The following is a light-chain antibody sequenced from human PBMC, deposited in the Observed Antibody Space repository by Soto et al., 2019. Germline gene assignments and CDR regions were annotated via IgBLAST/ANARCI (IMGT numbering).Light chain of an antibody. CDR2: GVS. Sequence: QSVLTQPASVPGSPGQSITISCTGTSSDVGAYKYVSWYQQHPGKAPKLIIYGVSNRPSGVSNRFSGSKSGNTAFLTISGLQPEDEADYYCSSFTGTTTLDVFGTGTKVTVL. J-gene: IGLJ1*01. CDR1: SSDVGAYKY. V-gene: IGLV2-14*03. CDR3: SSFTGTTTLDV.